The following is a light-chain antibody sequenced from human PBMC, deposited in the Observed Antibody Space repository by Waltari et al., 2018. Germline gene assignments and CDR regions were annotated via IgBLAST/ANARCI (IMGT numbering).Light chain of an antibody. J-gene: IGKJ4*01. Sequence: GERATLSCRASQSVSSTYLAWYQQKPGQAPRLLIYGASSRATGIPDRFSGSGSGTDFTLTISRLEPEDFAVYYCQQYGSSPLTFGGGTKVEL. CDR2: GAS. CDR3: QQYGSSPLT. CDR1: QSVSSTY. V-gene: IGKV3-20*01.